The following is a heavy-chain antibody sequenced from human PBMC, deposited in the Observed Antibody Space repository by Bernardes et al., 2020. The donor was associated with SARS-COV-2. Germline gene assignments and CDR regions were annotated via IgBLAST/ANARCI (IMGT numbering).Heavy chain of an antibody. CDR2: INTDGSIT. V-gene: IGHV3-74*01. D-gene: IGHD2-2*01. Sequence: GGSLRLSCAASGFTFSSYWMQWVRQAPGKGLVWVSRINTDGSITNYADSVKGRFTISRDNAKNTLYLQMNSLRAEDTAVYYCAAYCSSTSCYRTVHNWFDPWGQGTLVTVSS. J-gene: IGHJ5*02. CDR3: AAYCSSTSCYRTVHNWFDP. CDR1: GFTFSSYW.